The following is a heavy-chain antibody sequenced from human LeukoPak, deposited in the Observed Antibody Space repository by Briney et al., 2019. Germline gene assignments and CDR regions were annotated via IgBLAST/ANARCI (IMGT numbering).Heavy chain of an antibody. V-gene: IGHV4-39*01. J-gene: IGHJ3*02. CDR1: GGSISSSRYY. CDR2: IYHSGST. CDR3: ARHQNYYDRSDAFDI. Sequence: SETLSLTCTVSGGSISSSRYYWGWIRQPPGKGLEWIGSIYHSGSTYYNPSLKSRVTISVDTSKNQFSLKLSSVTAADTAVYYCARHQNYYDRSDAFDIWGQGTMVTVSS. D-gene: IGHD3-22*01.